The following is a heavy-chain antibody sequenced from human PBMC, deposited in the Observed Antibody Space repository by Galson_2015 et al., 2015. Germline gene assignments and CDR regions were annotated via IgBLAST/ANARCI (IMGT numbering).Heavy chain of an antibody. J-gene: IGHJ4*02. CDR1: GFTFSSYA. V-gene: IGHV3-30*15. CDR2: ILYDGSNK. Sequence: SLRLSCAASGFTFSSYAMHWVRQAPGKGLEWVAVILYDGSNKYYADSVQGRFTISRGNSKNTLYLQMSSLRADDTAVYYCAKDWGYSGYDSPDYWGQGTLVTVSS. D-gene: IGHD5-12*01. CDR3: AKDWGYSGYDSPDY.